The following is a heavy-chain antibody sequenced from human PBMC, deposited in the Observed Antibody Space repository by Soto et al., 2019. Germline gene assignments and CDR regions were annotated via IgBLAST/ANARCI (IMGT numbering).Heavy chain of an antibody. D-gene: IGHD3-16*01. CDR3: ARVGERYYYYGMDV. Sequence: SETLSLTCTVSGGSISSGDYYWSWIRQHPGKGLEWIGYIYYSGSTYYNPSLKSRVTISVDTSKNQFSLKLSSVTAADTAVYYCARVGERYYYYGMDVWGQGTTVTVSS. CDR1: GGSISSGDYY. CDR2: IYYSGST. J-gene: IGHJ6*02. V-gene: IGHV4-31*03.